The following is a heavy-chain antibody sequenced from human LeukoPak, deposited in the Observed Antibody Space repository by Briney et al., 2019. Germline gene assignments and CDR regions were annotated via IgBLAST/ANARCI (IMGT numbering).Heavy chain of an antibody. CDR3: ARADRSSFQH. D-gene: IGHD1-26*01. J-gene: IGHJ1*01. CDR2: INPNSGGT. V-gene: IGHV1-2*02. CDR1: GYTFSDYY. Sequence: GASVTVSCKASGYTFSDYYMHWVRQGPGQGLEWMGWINPNSGGTNYAQKLQGRVTMTTDTSTSTAYMELRSLRSDDTAVYYCARADRSSFQHWGQGTLVTVSS.